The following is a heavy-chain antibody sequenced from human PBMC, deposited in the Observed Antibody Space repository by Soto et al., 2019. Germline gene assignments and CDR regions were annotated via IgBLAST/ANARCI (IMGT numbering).Heavy chain of an antibody. V-gene: IGHV3-23*01. CDR3: AKAILYRASQNIDY. CDR2: IRGSGGST. Sequence: GGSLRLSCAASGFTFSSYAMSWVRQAPGKGLEWVSAIRGSGGSTYYADSVKGRFTISRDNSKNTLYLQMNSLRAEDTAVYYCAKAILYRASQNIDYWGQGTLVTVSS. D-gene: IGHD2-8*01. CDR1: GFTFSSYA. J-gene: IGHJ4*02.